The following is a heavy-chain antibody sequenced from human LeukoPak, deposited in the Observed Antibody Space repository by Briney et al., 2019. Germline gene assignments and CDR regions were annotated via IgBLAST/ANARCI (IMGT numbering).Heavy chain of an antibody. J-gene: IGHJ6*02. Sequence: SQTLSLTCAVSGGSISSGGYSWSWIRQPPGKGLEWIGYIYHSGSTYYNPSLKSRVTISVDRSKNQFSLKLGSVTAADTAVYYCARGLSAYYYGMDVWGQGTTVTVSS. CDR2: IYHSGST. CDR3: ARGLSAYYYGMDV. V-gene: IGHV4-30-2*01. CDR1: GGSISSGGYS. D-gene: IGHD3-16*02.